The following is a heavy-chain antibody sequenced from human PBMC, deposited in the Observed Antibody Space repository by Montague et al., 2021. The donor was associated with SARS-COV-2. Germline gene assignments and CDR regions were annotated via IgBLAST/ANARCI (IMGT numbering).Heavy chain of an antibody. CDR1: GASMTDPY. D-gene: IGHD6-19*01. CDR3: TRLSLGWNTD. V-gene: IGHV4-59*08. CDR2: IYYSGST. J-gene: IGHJ1*01. Sequence: SETLSLTCTVNGASMTDPYWSWIRQPPGKGLEYIGYIYYSGSTNYNPSLKSRLTISVDTSKNQFSLKLSSVTAADTAVYFCTRLSLGWNTDWGQGTLVTVSS.